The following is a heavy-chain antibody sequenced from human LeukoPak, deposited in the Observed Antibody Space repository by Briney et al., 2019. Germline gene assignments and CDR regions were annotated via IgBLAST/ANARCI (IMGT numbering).Heavy chain of an antibody. CDR2: IKQDGSEK. CDR1: GFVFSSYG. D-gene: IGHD5-18*01. J-gene: IGHJ6*03. Sequence: PGGSLRLSCEASGFVFSSYGFHWVRQAPGKGLEWVANIKQDGSEKYYVDSVKGRFTISRDNAKNSLYLQMNSLRAEDTAVYYCARERSYGSYYYYMDVWGKGTTVTVSS. CDR3: ARERSYGSYYYYMDV. V-gene: IGHV3-7*01.